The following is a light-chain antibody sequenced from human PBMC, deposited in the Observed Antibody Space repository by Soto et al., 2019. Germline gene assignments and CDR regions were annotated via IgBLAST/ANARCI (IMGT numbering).Light chain of an antibody. CDR1: QTVGSN. J-gene: IGKJ5*01. CDR3: QQYNNWPIT. Sequence: EIVLTQSPDTLSVSPGERATLSCRASQTVGSNLAWYQQKPGQAPRLLIYGASTRASDTPARFSGSGSVTEFAITISSLQYEDFAVYYCQQYNNWPITFGQGTRLENK. CDR2: GAS. V-gene: IGKV3D-15*01.